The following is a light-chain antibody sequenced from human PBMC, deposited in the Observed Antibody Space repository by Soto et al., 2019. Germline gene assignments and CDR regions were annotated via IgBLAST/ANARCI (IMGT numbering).Light chain of an antibody. CDR1: QSVTSAY. CDR2: GAS. Sequence: EIVLTQSPGTLSLSAGERATLSCRASQSVTSAYLAWYQQRPGQAPRLLIYGASSRAAGIPDRFSGSGSGTDFTLTISRLEPEDFAVCYWQQYGTSSATFVPGTKVDIK. J-gene: IGKJ3*01. CDR3: QQYGTSSAT. V-gene: IGKV3-20*01.